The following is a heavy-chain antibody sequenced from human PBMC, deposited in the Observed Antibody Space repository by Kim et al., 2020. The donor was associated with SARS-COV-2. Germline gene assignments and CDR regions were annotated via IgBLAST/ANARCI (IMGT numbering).Heavy chain of an antibody. J-gene: IGHJ4*02. D-gene: IGHD2-15*01. CDR2: IYYSGST. Sequence: SETLSLTCTVSGGSISSGGYYWSWIRQHPGKGLEWIGYIYYSGSTYYNPSLKSRVTISVDTSKNQFSLKLSSMTAADTAVYYCASCSGGSCDSGLFDYWGQGTLVTVSS. CDR3: ASCSGGSCDSGLFDY. CDR1: GGSISSGGYY. V-gene: IGHV4-31*03.